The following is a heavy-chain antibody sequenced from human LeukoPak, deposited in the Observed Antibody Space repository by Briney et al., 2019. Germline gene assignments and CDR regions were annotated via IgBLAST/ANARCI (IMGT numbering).Heavy chain of an antibody. CDR3: ARMTTVTTRWYFDL. CDR2: IYTTGRT. CDR1: GDSISSGSFQ. V-gene: IGHV4-61*02. J-gene: IGHJ2*01. Sequence: SETLSLTCTVSGDSISSGSFQWSWIRQPAGKGLEWIGRIYTTGRTNYNPSLKSRITMSIDTSKNQFSLKLTSVTCTDTAVYYCARMTTVTTRWYFDLWGRGTLITVSS. D-gene: IGHD4-17*01.